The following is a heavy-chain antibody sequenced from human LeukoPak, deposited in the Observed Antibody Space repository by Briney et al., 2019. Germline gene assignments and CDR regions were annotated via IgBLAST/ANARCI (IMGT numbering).Heavy chain of an antibody. CDR2: INHSGST. CDR3: ARGSGERRGKWMGFDY. Sequence: SETLSLTCAVYGGSFSGYYWSWIRQPPGKGLEWIGEINHSGSTNYNPSPKSRVTISVDTSKNQFSLKLSSVTAADTAVYYCARGSGERRGKWMGFDYWGQGTLVTVSS. D-gene: IGHD1-1*01. V-gene: IGHV4-34*01. CDR1: GGSFSGYY. J-gene: IGHJ4*02.